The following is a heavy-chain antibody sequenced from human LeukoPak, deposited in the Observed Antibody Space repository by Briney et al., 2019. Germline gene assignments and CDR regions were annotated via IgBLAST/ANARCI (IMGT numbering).Heavy chain of an antibody. CDR1: GFTFSSTW. Sequence: SGGSLRLSCAASGFTFSSTWMHWFRHAPGKGPVWVSRIHSDGSSTIDADSVKGRFTISRDNARNTLYLQMNSLRAEDTAVYYCVRDRYYVPDYWGQGTLVTVSS. V-gene: IGHV3-74*01. CDR2: IHSDGSST. J-gene: IGHJ4*02. CDR3: VRDRYYVPDY. D-gene: IGHD3-16*01.